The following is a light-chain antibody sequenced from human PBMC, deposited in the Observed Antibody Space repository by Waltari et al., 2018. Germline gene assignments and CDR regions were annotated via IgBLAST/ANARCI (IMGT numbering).Light chain of an antibody. J-gene: IGLJ2*01. CDR2: AVS. CDR3: SSYAGSSKGV. V-gene: IGLV2-23*02. Sequence: QSALTQPASLSGSPGQSLTISCTGTSSDVGTYKRVSWYQQHPGKPPKLMIYAVSKRPYGVSDRFSGSKSGNMASLTISGLQPEDEAEYFCSSYAGSSKGVFGGGTKVTVL. CDR1: SSDVGTYKR.